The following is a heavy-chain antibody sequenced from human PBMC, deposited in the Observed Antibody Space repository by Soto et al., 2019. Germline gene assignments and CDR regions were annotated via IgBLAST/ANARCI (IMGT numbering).Heavy chain of an antibody. CDR1: GYTFTSYA. J-gene: IGHJ4*02. CDR3: ARVLTGYSSAWYRAPNEYDY. V-gene: IGHV1-3*01. Sequence: ASVKVSCKASGYTFTSYAMHWVRQAPGQRLEWMGWINAGNGNTKYSQKFQGRVTITRDTSASTAYMELSSLRSEDTAVYYCARVLTGYSSAWYRAPNEYDYWGQGALVTVYS. CDR2: INAGNGNT. D-gene: IGHD6-19*01.